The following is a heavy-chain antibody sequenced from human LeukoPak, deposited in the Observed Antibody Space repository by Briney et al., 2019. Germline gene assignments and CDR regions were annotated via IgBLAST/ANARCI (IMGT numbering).Heavy chain of an antibody. J-gene: IGHJ4*02. CDR3: AKAHYDSSGYYFDY. Sequence: GGSLRLSCAASGFTVSSNYMSWVRQAPGKGLEWVSVIYSGGSTYYADSVKGRFTISRDNSKNTLFLQMNSLRAEDTAVYHCAKAHYDSSGYYFDYWGQGTLVTVSS. V-gene: IGHV3-53*01. CDR1: GFTVSSNY. D-gene: IGHD3-22*01. CDR2: IYSGGST.